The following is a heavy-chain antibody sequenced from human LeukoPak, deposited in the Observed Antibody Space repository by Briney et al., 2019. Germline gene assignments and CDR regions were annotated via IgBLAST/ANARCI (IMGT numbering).Heavy chain of an antibody. D-gene: IGHD5-12*01. V-gene: IGHV3-48*03. Sequence: GGSLRLSCAASGFTFSSYEMNWVRQAPGKGLEWVSYISSSGSTIYYADSVKGRFTISRDNAKNSLYLQMNSLRAEDTAVYYCALWDSGYAFDYRGQGTLVTVSS. CDR3: ALWDSGYAFDY. CDR2: ISSSGSTI. CDR1: GFTFSSYE. J-gene: IGHJ4*02.